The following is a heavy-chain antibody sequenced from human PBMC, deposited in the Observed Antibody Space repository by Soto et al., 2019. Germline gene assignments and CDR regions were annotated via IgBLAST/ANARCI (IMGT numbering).Heavy chain of an antibody. V-gene: IGHV4-59*01. CDR2: IYYSGST. J-gene: IGHJ3*02. Sequence: QVQLQESGPGLVKPSETLSLTCTVSGGSISSYYWSWIRQPPGKGLEWIGYIYYSGSTNYNPSLKSRVIISVDTSKNQFSLKLSSVTAADTAVYYCARGVVVVTAIPYFDIWGQGTMVTVSS. D-gene: IGHD2-21*02. CDR3: ARGVVVVTAIPYFDI. CDR1: GGSISSYY.